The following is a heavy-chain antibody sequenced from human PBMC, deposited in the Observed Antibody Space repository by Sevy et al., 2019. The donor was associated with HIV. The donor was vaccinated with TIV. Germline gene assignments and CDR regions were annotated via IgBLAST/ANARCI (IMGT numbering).Heavy chain of an antibody. CDR2: IYYSGST. CDR3: ARVVGNWFDP. V-gene: IGHV4-59*01. CDR1: AGSISSYY. D-gene: IGHD2-15*01. Sequence: SETLSLTCTVSAGSISSYYWSWIRQPPGKGLEWIGYIYYSGSTNYNPSLKSRVTISVDTSKNQFSLKLSSVTAADTAVYYCARVVGNWFDPWGQGTLVTVSS. J-gene: IGHJ5*02.